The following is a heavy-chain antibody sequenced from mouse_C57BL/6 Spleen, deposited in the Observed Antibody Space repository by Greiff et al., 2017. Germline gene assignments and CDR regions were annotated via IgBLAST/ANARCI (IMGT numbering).Heavy chain of an antibody. V-gene: IGHV1-81*01. CDR1: GYTFTSYC. J-gene: IGHJ2*01. Sequence: VQLQQSGAELARPGASVKLSCKASGYTFTSYCISWVKQRPGQGLEWIGEIYPRNGNTSYNAKFKGKATLTADKSSSTAYMSLRSLTSEDSAVYFCARDWCDYWGQGTTLTVSS. CDR3: ARDWCDY. D-gene: IGHD1-1*02. CDR2: IYPRNGNT.